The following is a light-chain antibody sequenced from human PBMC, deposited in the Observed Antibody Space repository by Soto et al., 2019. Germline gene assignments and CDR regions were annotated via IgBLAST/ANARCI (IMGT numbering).Light chain of an antibody. CDR1: QSVSSSY. V-gene: IGKV3-20*01. Sequence: EIVLTHSPGTLSLSPGERATLSCRASQSVSSSYLAWYQQKPGQAPRLLIYGASSRATDIPDRFSGSGSGTAFTLTISRLEPEDFAVYYCQQYDRPPYTFGQGTKLQI. J-gene: IGKJ2*01. CDR2: GAS. CDR3: QQYDRPPYT.